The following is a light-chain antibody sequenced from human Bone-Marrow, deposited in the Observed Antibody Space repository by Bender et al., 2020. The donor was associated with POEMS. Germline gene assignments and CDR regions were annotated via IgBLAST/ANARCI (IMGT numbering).Light chain of an antibody. Sequence: QSALTQPASVSGSPGQSITISCTGTSRDVGNYNLVSWYQQHPGKAPKVIIYEVNERPSAVSNRFSGSKSGNTASQTLAGLQVEGEAEYCCWSYSYSGTVFYVLGTGTKVTVL. J-gene: IGLJ1*01. CDR3: WSYSYSGTVFYV. CDR1: SRDVGNYNL. V-gene: IGLV2-23*02. CDR2: EVN.